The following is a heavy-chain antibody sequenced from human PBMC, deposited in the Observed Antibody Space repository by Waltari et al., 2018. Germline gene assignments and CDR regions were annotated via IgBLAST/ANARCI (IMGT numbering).Heavy chain of an antibody. Sequence: QEQLQQRGAGLLKPSETRSLTCAVDGVYFSGCYWSGIRPPPGKGLEWIGEINHSGSTNYNPSLKSRVTISVDTSKNQFSLKLSSVTAADTAVYYCARFHGGGIAAAGLDYWGQGTLVTVSS. CDR2: INHSGST. D-gene: IGHD6-13*01. J-gene: IGHJ4*02. CDR1: GVYFSGCY. CDR3: ARFHGGGIAAAGLDY. V-gene: IGHV4-34*01.